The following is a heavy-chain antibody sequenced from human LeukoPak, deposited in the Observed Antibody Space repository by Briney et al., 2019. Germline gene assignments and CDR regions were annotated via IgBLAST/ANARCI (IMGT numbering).Heavy chain of an antibody. Sequence: PGGSLRLSCAASGFTFNSYGMHWVRQAPGKGLEWVAVISYDGSNKYYADSVKGRFTISRDNSKNTLYLQMNSLRAEDTAVYYCASRDGPPLPFDPWGQGTLVTVSS. V-gene: IGHV3-30*19. J-gene: IGHJ5*02. CDR3: ASRDGPPLPFDP. CDR2: ISYDGSNK. CDR1: GFTFNSYG.